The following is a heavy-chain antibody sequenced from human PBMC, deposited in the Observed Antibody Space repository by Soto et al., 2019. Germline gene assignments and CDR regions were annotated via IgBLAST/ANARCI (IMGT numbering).Heavy chain of an antibody. CDR1: GGSFSGYY. V-gene: IGHV4-34*01. Sequence: SETLSLTRAVYGGSFSGYYWSWFRQPPGKGLEWIGEINHSGSTNYNPSLKSRIAINPDTSKNQFSLQLNSVTPDDTAVYYCARSGNEGAVDYGGQGTLVTVSS. J-gene: IGHJ4*02. CDR2: INHSGST. CDR3: ARSGNEGAVDY. D-gene: IGHD1-26*01.